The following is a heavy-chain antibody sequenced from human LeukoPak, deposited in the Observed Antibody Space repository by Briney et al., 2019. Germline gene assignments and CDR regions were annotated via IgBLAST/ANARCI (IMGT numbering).Heavy chain of an antibody. D-gene: IGHD4-17*01. CDR1: GGTFSSYA. J-gene: IGHJ4*02. V-gene: IGHV1-69*13. CDR3: ARRYGDYAIHHFDY. CDR2: IIPIFGTA. Sequence: SVKVSCKASGGTFSSYAISWVRQAPGQGLEWMGGIIPIFGTANYAQKFQGRVTITADESTSTAYMELSSLRSEDTAVYYCARRYGDYAIHHFDYWGQGTLVTVSS.